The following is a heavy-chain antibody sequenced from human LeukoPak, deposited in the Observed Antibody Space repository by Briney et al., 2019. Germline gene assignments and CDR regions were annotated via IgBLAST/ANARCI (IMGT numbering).Heavy chain of an antibody. D-gene: IGHD1-26*01. CDR2: ISGSSTYI. J-gene: IGHJ3*02. CDR3: ARESDHSGDAFDI. CDR1: GFTFSNYS. Sequence: AGGSLRLSCAASGFTFSNYSMNWVRQAPGKGLEWVSCISGSSTYIYYADSLKGRFTISRDNAKNSLYLQMNSLRAEGTAVYYCARESDHSGDAFDIWGQGTMVTVSS. V-gene: IGHV3-21*01.